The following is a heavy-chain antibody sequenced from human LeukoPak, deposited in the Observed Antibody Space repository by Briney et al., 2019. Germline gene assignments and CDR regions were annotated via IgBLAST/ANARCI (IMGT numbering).Heavy chain of an antibody. V-gene: IGHV1-46*01. Sequence: ASVTVSCTASGYTFTSYHMHWVRQAPGQGLEWMGKINLSGGSTTYAQKFQGRVAMTRDTSTSTVYMELSSLRSEDTAVYYCARDYVDDIPMIKDYWGQGTLVTVSS. CDR3: ARDYVDDIPMIKDY. J-gene: IGHJ4*02. CDR2: INLSGGST. D-gene: IGHD2-8*01. CDR1: GYTFTSYH.